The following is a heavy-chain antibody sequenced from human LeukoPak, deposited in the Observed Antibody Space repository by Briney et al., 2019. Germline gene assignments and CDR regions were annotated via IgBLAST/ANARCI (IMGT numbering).Heavy chain of an antibody. V-gene: IGHV4-39*01. D-gene: IGHD3-9*01. Sequence: SETLSLTCTVSGGSVSSSSYYWGWIRQPPGKGVQWIGSIYYSGSTYYNPSLKSRVTISIDTSKNQFSLKLSSVTAADTAVYYCASGLDILTGWAFDLWGRGTLVTVSS. CDR1: GGSVSSSSYY. CDR3: ASGLDILTGWAFDL. CDR2: IYYSGST. J-gene: IGHJ2*01.